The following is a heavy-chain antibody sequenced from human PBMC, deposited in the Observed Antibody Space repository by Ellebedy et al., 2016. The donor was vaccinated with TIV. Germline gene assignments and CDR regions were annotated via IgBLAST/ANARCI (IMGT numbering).Heavy chain of an antibody. D-gene: IGHD2-8*01. CDR2: VDSGGSST. V-gene: IGHV3-74*01. CDR1: GFTFTNQW. J-gene: IGHJ4*02. CDR3: AGVPY. Sequence: GGSLRLXXAASGFTFTNQWMHWVRQAPGEGLFWVARVDSGGSSTVYADSVMGRFTISRDNAKKIVYLEMTSLRAEDTAVYYCAGVPYWGQGTLVTVSA.